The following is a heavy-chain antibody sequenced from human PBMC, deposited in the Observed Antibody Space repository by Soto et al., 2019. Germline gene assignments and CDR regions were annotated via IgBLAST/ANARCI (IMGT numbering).Heavy chain of an antibody. D-gene: IGHD1-1*01. Sequence: EVQLVESGGDMVQPGGSLSLSCVASGFTVSSNYMNWVRQAPGKGLEWVSLINSGGNTHYADSVEGRFTISRDNSKNTLYLQMNRMRVDDTAVYYCARSSGNNVQSREFDYWGQGTLVTVSS. CDR1: GFTVSSNY. J-gene: IGHJ4*02. V-gene: IGHV3-66*01. CDR3: ARSSGNNVQSREFDY. CDR2: INSGGNT.